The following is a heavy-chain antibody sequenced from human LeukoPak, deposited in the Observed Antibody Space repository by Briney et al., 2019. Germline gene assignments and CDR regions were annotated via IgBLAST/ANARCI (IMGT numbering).Heavy chain of an antibody. CDR3: AGGFCSAESWYPVYFGY. CDR2: IYTGGSA. V-gene: IGHV3-53*01. CDR1: GLTASSNS. J-gene: IGHJ4*02. D-gene: IGHD3-3*01. Sequence: GGSLRLACTASGLTASSNSLSWVRHAPGEVLEWVSLIYTGGSAYYADSVKGRLPISRDSSKNTPYLQMNSLRVEDTAVYYCAGGFCSAESWYPVYFGYWGQGTLVTVSS.